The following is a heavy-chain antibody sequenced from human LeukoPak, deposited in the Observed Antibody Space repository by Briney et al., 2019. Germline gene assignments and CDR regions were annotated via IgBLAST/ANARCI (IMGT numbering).Heavy chain of an antibody. D-gene: IGHD6-19*01. CDR1: GGSISSGSYY. CDR3: ARDLEPVAGSFFDY. V-gene: IGHV4-61*02. Sequence: SQTLSLTCTVSGGSISSGSYYWSWIRQPAGKGLEWIGRIYTSGSTNYNPSLKSRVTISVDTSKNQFSLKLSSVTAADTAVYYCARDLEPVAGSFFDYWGQGTLVTVSP. J-gene: IGHJ4*02. CDR2: IYTSGST.